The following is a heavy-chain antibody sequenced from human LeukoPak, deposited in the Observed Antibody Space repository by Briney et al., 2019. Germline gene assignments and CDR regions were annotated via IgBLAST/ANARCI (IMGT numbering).Heavy chain of an antibody. J-gene: IGHJ6*02. Sequence: ASVKVSCKASGGTFSSYAISWVRQAPGQGLEWMGIINPSGGSTSYAQKFQGRVTMTRDTSTSTVYMELSSLRSEDTAVYYCARDIAAAGRNYYYYGMDVWGQGTTVTVSS. V-gene: IGHV1-46*01. CDR2: INPSGGST. CDR1: GGTFSSYA. CDR3: ARDIAAAGRNYYYYGMDV. D-gene: IGHD6-13*01.